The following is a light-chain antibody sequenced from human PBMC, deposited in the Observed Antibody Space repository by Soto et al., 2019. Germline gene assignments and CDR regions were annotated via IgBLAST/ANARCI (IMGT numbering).Light chain of an antibody. CDR2: AAS. Sequence: AIQMTQSPSSLSASVGDRVTITCRASQGSRNDLGWYQQKPGTAPKLLIYAASNLQSGVPSRFSASGSGTDFTLTISTLQPEDFATYYCLQDYRYPRTFGQGTKLEMK. V-gene: IGKV1-6*01. CDR1: QGSRND. CDR3: LQDYRYPRT. J-gene: IGKJ2*01.